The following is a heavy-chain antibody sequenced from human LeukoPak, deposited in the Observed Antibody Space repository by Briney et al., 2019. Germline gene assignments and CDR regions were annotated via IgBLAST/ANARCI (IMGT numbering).Heavy chain of an antibody. V-gene: IGHV5-51*01. D-gene: IGHD6-13*01. J-gene: IGHJ5*02. CDR1: GYTFTGFW. CDR3: ARREAAAGTWWFDP. Sequence: PGESLKISCKASGYTFTGFWIAWVRQMPGKGLEWMGTIYPGSSDTRYSPSFQGQVTISADKSISTAYLQWSSLKASDTAMYYCARREAAAGTWWFDPWGQGTLVTVSS. CDR2: IYPGSSDT.